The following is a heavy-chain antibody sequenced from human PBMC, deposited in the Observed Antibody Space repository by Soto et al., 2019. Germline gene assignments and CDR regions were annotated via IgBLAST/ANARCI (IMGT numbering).Heavy chain of an antibody. V-gene: IGHV3-64D*08. Sequence: GGSLRLSCSASGFTFSSYAMHWVRQAPGKGLEYVSAISSNGGSTYYADSVKGRFTISRDNSKNTLYLQMSSLRAEDTAVYYCVKASAMGPDYYYYGMDVWGQGTTVTVSS. CDR1: GFTFSSYA. D-gene: IGHD5-18*01. CDR2: ISSNGGST. CDR3: VKASAMGPDYYYYGMDV. J-gene: IGHJ6*02.